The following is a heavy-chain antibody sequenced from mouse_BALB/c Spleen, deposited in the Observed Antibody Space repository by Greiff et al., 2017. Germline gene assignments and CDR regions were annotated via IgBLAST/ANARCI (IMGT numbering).Heavy chain of an antibody. CDR2: SRNKANDYTT. CDR3: ARDASYDYDVAWFAY. D-gene: IGHD2-4*01. Sequence: EVNVVESGGGLVQPGGSLRLSCATSGFTFSDFYMEWVRQPPGKRLEWIAASRNKANDYTTEYSASVQGRFIVSRDTSQSILYLQMNALRAEDTAIYYCARDASYDYDVAWFAYWGQGTLVTVSA. V-gene: IGHV7-1*02. CDR1: GFTFSDFY. J-gene: IGHJ3*01.